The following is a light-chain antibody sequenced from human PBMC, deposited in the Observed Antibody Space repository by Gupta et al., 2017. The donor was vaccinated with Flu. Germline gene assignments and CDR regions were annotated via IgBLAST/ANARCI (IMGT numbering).Light chain of an antibody. CDR2: WAS. CDR1: QSVLYSSNNLNY. Sequence: DIVMTQSPDSLAVSLGERATINCKSSQSVLYSSNNLNYLAWYQQKAGQSPKLLISWASSRDSGVPDRFRGSGSGTDFTLTISSLHAEDVAVYYCQQYVSKPRRFGQGTKLEIK. CDR3: QQYVSKPRR. J-gene: IGKJ1*01. V-gene: IGKV4-1*01.